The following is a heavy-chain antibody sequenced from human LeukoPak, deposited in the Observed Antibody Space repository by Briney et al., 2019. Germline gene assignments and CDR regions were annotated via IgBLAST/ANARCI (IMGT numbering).Heavy chain of an antibody. D-gene: IGHD5-24*01. Sequence: GGSLRLSCAASGFTFSSYWMHWVRQVPGKGLLWVSRVNSDGSSTSYADSVKGRFTISRDNAKNTLYLQMNSLRAEDTAVYYCAEGSRDGYNTFQHWGQGTLVTVSS. CDR1: GFTFSSYW. CDR2: VNSDGSST. V-gene: IGHV3-74*01. CDR3: AEGSRDGYNTFQH. J-gene: IGHJ1*01.